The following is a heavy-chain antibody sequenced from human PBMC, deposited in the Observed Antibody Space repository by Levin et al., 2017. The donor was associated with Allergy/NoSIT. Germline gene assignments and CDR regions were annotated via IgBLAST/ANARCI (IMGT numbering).Heavy chain of an antibody. D-gene: IGHD3-16*01. J-gene: IGHJ6*02. Sequence: GGSLRLSCAASGFTFSSYGMHWVRQAPGKGLEWVAVISYDGSNKYYADSVKGRFTISRDNSKNTLYLQMNSLRAEDTAVYYCAKVSVMMIEDGYYYGMDVWGQGTTVTVSS. V-gene: IGHV3-30*18. CDR1: GFTFSSYG. CDR3: AKVSVMMIEDGYYYGMDV. CDR2: ISYDGSNK.